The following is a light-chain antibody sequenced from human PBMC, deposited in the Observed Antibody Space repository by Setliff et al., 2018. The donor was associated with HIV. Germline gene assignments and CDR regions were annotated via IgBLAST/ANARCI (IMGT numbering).Light chain of an antibody. V-gene: IGLV2-14*01. Sequence: QSALTQPASVSGSPGQSITISCTGTTSDVGGYNYVSWYQQHPGKAPKLIIYEVKNRPSGVYNRFSGSKSGNTASLTISGLQAEDEADYYCSSYTITNTLPFGTGTKGTV. CDR2: EVK. CDR1: TSDVGGYNY. CDR3: SSYTITNTLP. J-gene: IGLJ1*01.